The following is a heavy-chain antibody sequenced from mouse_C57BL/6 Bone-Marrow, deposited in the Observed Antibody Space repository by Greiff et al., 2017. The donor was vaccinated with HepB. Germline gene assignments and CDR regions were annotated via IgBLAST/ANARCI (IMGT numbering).Heavy chain of an antibody. V-gene: IGHV14-2*01. Sequence: EVQLQQSGAELVKPGASVKLSCTASGFNIKDYYMHWVKQRTEQGLEWIGRIDPEDGETKYAPKFKGKATITADTSSNTAYLQLSSLTSEYTAVYYCASQWLRRVSFRYWGQGTTLTVSP. CDR1: GFNIKDYY. CDR3: ASQWLRRVSFRY. D-gene: IGHD2-2*01. J-gene: IGHJ2*01. CDR2: IDPEDGET.